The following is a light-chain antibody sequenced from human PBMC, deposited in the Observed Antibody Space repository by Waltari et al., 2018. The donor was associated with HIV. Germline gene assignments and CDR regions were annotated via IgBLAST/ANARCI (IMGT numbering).Light chain of an antibody. Sequence: IVLTQSPGTLSLSLGGRATLSCRASQNVSSYLAWYQQKPGQAPRLLIYDASSRAIGIPDRFSGSGSGTDFTLTISRLEPEDFEVYYCQQYVNSPYTFGQGTKLEIK. V-gene: IGKV3-20*01. CDR2: DAS. CDR1: QNVSSY. CDR3: QQYVNSPYT. J-gene: IGKJ2*01.